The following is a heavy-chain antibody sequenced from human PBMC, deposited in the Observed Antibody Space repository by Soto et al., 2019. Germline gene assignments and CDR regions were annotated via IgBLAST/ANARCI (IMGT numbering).Heavy chain of an antibody. J-gene: IGHJ5*02. Sequence: QVQLLQSGAEVKKPGSSVKVSCKASGGTFSNYAITWVRQAPGQGLEWLGRIIPIFGSTNFAQKFQGRVTLTADESKTTVYMELSRLRSDDTAVYYCAKDGGKDGYFGNWFDPWGQGTLVTVSS. CDR2: IIPIFGST. V-gene: IGHV1-69*15. D-gene: IGHD5-18*01. CDR1: GGTFSNYA. CDR3: AKDGGKDGYFGNWFDP.